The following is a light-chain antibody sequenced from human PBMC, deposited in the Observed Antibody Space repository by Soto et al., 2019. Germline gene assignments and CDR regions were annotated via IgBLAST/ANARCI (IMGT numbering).Light chain of an antibody. J-gene: IGKJ4*01. CDR2: GAS. CDR3: HQYDNSPLP. Sequence: PGERATLSCRASQSVSSSYLAWYQQRPGQAPRLLIYGASSRATGIPDRFSGSGSGTDFTLTISRLEPEDFAVYYCHQYDNSPLPFGGGTKVDIK. V-gene: IGKV3-20*01. CDR1: QSVSSSY.